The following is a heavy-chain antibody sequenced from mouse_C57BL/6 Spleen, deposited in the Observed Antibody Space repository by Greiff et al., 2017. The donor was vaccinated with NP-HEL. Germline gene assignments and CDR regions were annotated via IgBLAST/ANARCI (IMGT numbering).Heavy chain of an antibody. CDR2: ISYDGSN. CDR3: ARKRDYDVPYYFDY. D-gene: IGHD2-4*01. Sequence: VQLKESGPGLVKPSQSLSLTCSVTGYSITSGYYWYWIRQFPGNKLEWMGYISYDGSNNYNPSLNNRTSINRDTSKNQFFLKLNSVTTEDTATYYCARKRDYDVPYYFDYWGQGTTLTVSS. J-gene: IGHJ2*01. CDR1: GYSITSGYY. V-gene: IGHV3-6*01.